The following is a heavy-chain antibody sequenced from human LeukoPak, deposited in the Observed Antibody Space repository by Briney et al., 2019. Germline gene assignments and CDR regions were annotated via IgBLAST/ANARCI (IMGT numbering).Heavy chain of an antibody. CDR2: ISGGGGTT. V-gene: IGHV3-23*01. CDR3: AKEKTDFTVTTKQAFDP. CDR1: GFTFSSYA. Sequence: PGGSLRLSCAASGFTFSSYAMDWVRHTSGKGLEWVSTISGGGGTTYYADSVKGRFTISRDNSKNTLYLQMNSLRAEDTAVYYCAKEKTDFTVTTKQAFDPWGQGTLVTVSS. J-gene: IGHJ5*02. D-gene: IGHD4-17*01.